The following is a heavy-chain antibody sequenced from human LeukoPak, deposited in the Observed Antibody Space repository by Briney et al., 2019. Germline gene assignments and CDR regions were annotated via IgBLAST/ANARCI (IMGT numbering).Heavy chain of an antibody. V-gene: IGHV1-2*02. CDR1: GYTFTGYY. Sequence: ASVKVSCKASGYTFTGYYMHWVRQAPGQGLEWMGWINPNSGGTNYVQKFQGRVTMTRDTSISTAYMELSRLRSDDTAVYYCATGLWFAELPHAFDIWGQGTMVTVSS. J-gene: IGHJ3*02. CDR2: INPNSGGT. D-gene: IGHD3-10*01. CDR3: ATGLWFAELPHAFDI.